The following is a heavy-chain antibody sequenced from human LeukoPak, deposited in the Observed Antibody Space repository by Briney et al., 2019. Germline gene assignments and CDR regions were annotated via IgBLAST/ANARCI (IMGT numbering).Heavy chain of an antibody. D-gene: IGHD3-9*01. CDR3: ARIPDILTGLDFDY. CDR2: IYYSGST. J-gene: IGHJ4*02. Sequence: PSETLSLTCTVSGGSISSYYWSWIRQPPGKGLEWIGYIYYSGSTNYNPSLKSRVTISVDTSKNLFSLKLSSVTAADTAVYYCARIPDILTGLDFDYWGQGTLVTVSS. CDR1: GGSISSYY. V-gene: IGHV4-59*01.